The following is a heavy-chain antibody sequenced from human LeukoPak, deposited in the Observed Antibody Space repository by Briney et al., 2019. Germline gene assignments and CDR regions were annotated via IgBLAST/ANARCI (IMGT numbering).Heavy chain of an antibody. CDR2: ITDSGGNR. J-gene: IGHJ4*02. CDR1: GFAFSSHA. V-gene: IGHV3-23*01. CDR3: AKSSRYGTGWYGKIDY. D-gene: IGHD6-19*01. Sequence: GGSLRLSCAASGFAFSSHAMSWVRQAPGKGLEWVSAITDSGGNRQYTDSVKGRFTISRDNSMNTLYLQMDSLRADDTAVYYCAKSSRYGTGWYGKIDYWGQGTLVTVSS.